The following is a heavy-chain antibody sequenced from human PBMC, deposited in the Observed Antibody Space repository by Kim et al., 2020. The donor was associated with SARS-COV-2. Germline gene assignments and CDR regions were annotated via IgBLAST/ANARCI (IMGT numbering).Heavy chain of an antibody. Sequence: GESLKISCKGSGYSFTSYWIGWVRQMPGKGLEWMGIIYPGDSDTRYSPSFQGQVTISADKSISTAYLQWSSLKASDTAMYYCARHSYYGSGSYYHTPYYYYGMDVWGQGTTVTVSS. D-gene: IGHD3-10*01. CDR1: GYSFTSYW. V-gene: IGHV5-51*01. CDR3: ARHSYYGSGSYYHTPYYYYGMDV. CDR2: IYPGDSDT. J-gene: IGHJ6*02.